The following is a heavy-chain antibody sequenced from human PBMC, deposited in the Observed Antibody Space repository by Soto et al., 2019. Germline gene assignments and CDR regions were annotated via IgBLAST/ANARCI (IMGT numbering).Heavy chain of an antibody. CDR3: ARGGPSNWFDP. V-gene: IGHV4-34*01. J-gene: IGHJ5*02. CDR1: GGSFSGYY. CDR2: INHSGST. Sequence: SETLSLTCAVYGGSFSGYYWSWIRQPPGKGLEWIGEINHSGSTNYNPSLKSRVTISVDTSKNQFSLKLSSVTAADTAVYYCARGGPSNWFDPWGQGTLVTVSS.